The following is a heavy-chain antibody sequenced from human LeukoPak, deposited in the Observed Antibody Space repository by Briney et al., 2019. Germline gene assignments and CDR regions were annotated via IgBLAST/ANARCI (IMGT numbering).Heavy chain of an antibody. CDR2: IWYDGSNK. J-gene: IGHJ4*02. CDR3: ARGEMATIHFDY. D-gene: IGHD5-24*01. V-gene: IGHV3-33*01. Sequence: PGGSLRLSCAASGFTFSRYGMQWVRQAPGKGLEWVADIWYDGSNKYYADSVKGGFTISRDNSKNTLYMQMNRLRAEDTAVYYCARGEMATIHFDYWGQGTLVTVSS. CDR1: GFTFSRYG.